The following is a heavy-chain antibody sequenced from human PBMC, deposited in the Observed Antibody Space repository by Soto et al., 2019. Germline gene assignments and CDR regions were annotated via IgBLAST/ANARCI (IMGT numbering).Heavy chain of an antibody. D-gene: IGHD2-8*02. J-gene: IGHJ4*02. V-gene: IGHV4-39*02. CDR3: ARDKITGLFDY. Sequence: LEILSLTCSVSGGSIISNNNYWGWIRQTPGKGLEWIGSVHYTGSTYYKPSVMSRVTMSVDTSKNQFSLKLTSVTAADTAVYYCARDKITGLFDYWGQGTLVTVSS. CDR1: GGSIISNNNY. CDR2: VHYTGST.